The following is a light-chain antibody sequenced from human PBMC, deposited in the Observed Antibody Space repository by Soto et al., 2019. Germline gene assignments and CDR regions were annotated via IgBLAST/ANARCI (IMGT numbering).Light chain of an antibody. CDR3: KSYAGSNTYV. Sequence: QSALTQPPSPPGPPGQSAPISCTETKNNIGVYNFVSWYQHHPGKAPRLIIYEVVQRPSGVPDRFSGSKSGNTASLTVSGLQAADEADYFCKSYAGSNTYVFGSGTKLTVL. V-gene: IGLV2-8*01. J-gene: IGLJ1*01. CDR1: KNNIGVYNF. CDR2: EVV.